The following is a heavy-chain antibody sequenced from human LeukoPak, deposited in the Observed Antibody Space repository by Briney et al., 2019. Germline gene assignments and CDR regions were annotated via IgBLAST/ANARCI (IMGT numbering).Heavy chain of an antibody. D-gene: IGHD3-10*01. CDR1: GGSISSSSYY. J-gene: IGHJ4*02. CDR3: ATPLTMVRGVPFDY. Sequence: PSETLSLTCTVSGGSISSSSYYWGWIRQPPGKGLEWIGSIYYSGSTYYHPSLKSRVTISVDTSKNQFSLKLSSVTAADTAVYYCATPLTMVRGVPFDYWGQGTLVTVSS. CDR2: IYYSGST. V-gene: IGHV4-39*01.